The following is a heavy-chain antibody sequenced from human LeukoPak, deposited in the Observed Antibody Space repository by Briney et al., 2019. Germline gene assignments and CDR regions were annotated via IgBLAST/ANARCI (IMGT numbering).Heavy chain of an antibody. CDR1: GYTFTSYY. Sequence: ASVKVSCKSSGYTFTSYYMHWVRQAPGQGLEWMGIINPSGGSTSYARKFQGRVTMTRDTSTSTVYMELSSLRSEDTAVYYCARDHDAYCGGDCYHDYWGQGTLVTVSS. J-gene: IGHJ4*02. CDR3: ARDHDAYCGGDCYHDY. V-gene: IGHV1-46*01. CDR2: INPSGGST. D-gene: IGHD2-21*02.